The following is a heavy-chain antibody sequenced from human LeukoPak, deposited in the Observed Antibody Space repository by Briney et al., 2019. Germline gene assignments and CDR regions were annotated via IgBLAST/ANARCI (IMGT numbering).Heavy chain of an antibody. D-gene: IGHD3-22*01. CDR1: GYSISSGYY. Sequence: SETLSLTCSVSGYSISSGYYWGWIRQPPGKGLEWIGSIYHSGSTYYNPSLKSRVTISVDTSKNQFSLKLSSVTAADTAVYYCAREAFSSGYYDDYWGQGTLVTVSS. CDR3: AREAFSSGYYDDY. CDR2: IYHSGST. J-gene: IGHJ4*02. V-gene: IGHV4-38-2*02.